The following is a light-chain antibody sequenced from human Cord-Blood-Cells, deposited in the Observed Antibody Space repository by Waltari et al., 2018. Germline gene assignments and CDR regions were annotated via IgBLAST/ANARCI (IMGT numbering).Light chain of an antibody. CDR3: QKYNSAPYT. Sequence: IQMTQSRSSLSPYVGDSVHITCRASKSISYYLAWYQQKPGKVPKFLIYAASTLQSGVPSRFTGSGSRTDFTLTTHSLQPEDVATYYCQKYNSAPYTFGQGTKLEIK. CDR1: KSISYY. J-gene: IGKJ2*01. CDR2: AAS. V-gene: IGKV1-27*01.